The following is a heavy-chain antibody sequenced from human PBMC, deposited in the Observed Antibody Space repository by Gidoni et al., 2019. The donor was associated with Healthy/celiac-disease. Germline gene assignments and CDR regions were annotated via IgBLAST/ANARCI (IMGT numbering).Heavy chain of an antibody. CDR2: MSGSCGST. J-gene: IGHJ4*02. CDR1: GFTFSSYA. CDR3: AKDRAYGDYYFDY. V-gene: IGHV3-23*01. Sequence: EVQLLESGGGLVQAGGSLRRSCAAAGFTFSSYAMSCVRQAPGKGLEWDSAMSGSCGSTYYADSVKGRFTISRDNSKTTRDLQMNSRRADDTAVYYCAKDRAYGDYYFDYWGQGTLVTVSS. D-gene: IGHD4-17*01.